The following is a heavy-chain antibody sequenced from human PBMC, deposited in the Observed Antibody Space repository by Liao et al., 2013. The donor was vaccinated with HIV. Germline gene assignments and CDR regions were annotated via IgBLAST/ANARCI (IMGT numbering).Heavy chain of an antibody. Sequence: QVQLQQWGARLLKPSETLSLTCGVSGGSFSGHYWTWFRQPPGKGLEWIGRLDSNGNSNFNPSLQSRVTMSVDKSTNQVSLKLKSVTAADTAVYYCARDHYDIGGSVPWG. CDR1: GGSFSGHY. CDR2: LDSNGNS. CDR3: ARDHYDIGGSVP. D-gene: IGHD3-22*01. J-gene: IGHJ5*02. V-gene: IGHV4-34*01.